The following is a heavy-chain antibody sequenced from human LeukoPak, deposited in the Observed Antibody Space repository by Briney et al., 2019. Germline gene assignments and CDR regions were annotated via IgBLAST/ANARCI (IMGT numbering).Heavy chain of an antibody. CDR1: GGSISGYY. V-gene: IGHV4-4*07. J-gene: IGHJ6*02. D-gene: IGHD4-17*01. CDR3: ARDQGLTVTPYYYYYGMDV. Sequence: SETLSLTCSVSGGSISGYYWSWIRQPAGKGLEWIGRMDTSGRTDYNPSLKSRFTMSVDTSRNQLSLKLYSVTAADTAVYYCARDQGLTVTPYYYYYGMDVWGQGTTLTVSS. CDR2: MDTSGRT.